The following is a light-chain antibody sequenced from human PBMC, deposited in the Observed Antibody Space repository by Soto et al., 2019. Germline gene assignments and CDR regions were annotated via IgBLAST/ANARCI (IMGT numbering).Light chain of an antibody. V-gene: IGLV2-14*01. Sequence: QSVLTQPASVSGSPGQSITISCTGTNSDVGAYNYVSWYQQLPGRPPKLMIDEVSNRPSGVSNRFSGSKSGNTASLTISGLRAEDEADYYCSSFTSSITVIFGGGTKVTVL. J-gene: IGLJ2*01. CDR1: NSDVGAYNY. CDR2: EVS. CDR3: SSFTSSITVI.